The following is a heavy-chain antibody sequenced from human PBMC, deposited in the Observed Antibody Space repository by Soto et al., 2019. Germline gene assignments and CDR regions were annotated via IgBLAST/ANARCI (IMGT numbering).Heavy chain of an antibody. CDR3: AREIRSGYYKYWYFDL. CDR1: GYTFTIYY. Sequence: QVQLVQSGAEVKKPGASVKVSCKASGYTFTIYYMHWVRQAPGQGLEWMGWINPDSGGTKFAQKFQGGVTMTRDTTISTVYMEVSRLRSDGTAVYYCAREIRSGYYKYWYFDLWGRGTLVTVSS. J-gene: IGHJ2*01. D-gene: IGHD3-3*01. CDR2: INPDSGGT. V-gene: IGHV1-2*02.